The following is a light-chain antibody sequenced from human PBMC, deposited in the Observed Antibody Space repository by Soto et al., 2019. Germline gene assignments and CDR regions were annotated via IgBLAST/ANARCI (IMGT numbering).Light chain of an antibody. CDR3: AAWDDSLNGRV. Sequence: CLLTQPPSASGTPGQRVTISCSGSSSNIGSNTVNWYQQLPGTAPKLLIYSNNQRPSGGPDRFSGSKSGTSASLAISGLKSEDEADYYCAAWDDSLNGRVFGGGTKVTAL. CDR2: SNN. CDR1: SSNIGSNT. V-gene: IGLV1-44*01. J-gene: IGLJ3*02.